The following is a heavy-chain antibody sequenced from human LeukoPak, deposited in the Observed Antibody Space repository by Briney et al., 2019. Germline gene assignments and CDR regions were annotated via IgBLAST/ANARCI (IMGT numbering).Heavy chain of an antibody. D-gene: IGHD3-9*01. CDR1: GGTFISYA. CDR2: IIPIFGTA. CDR3: ARAPHYNILTAHGYSYYAFDV. Sequence: GASVKVSCKASGGTFISYAISWVRQAPGQGLEWMGGIIPIFGTANYAQKFQGRVTITADESTSTAYMELSSLRSEDTAVYYCARAPHYNILTAHGYSYYAFDVWGQGTTVTVSS. J-gene: IGHJ6*02. V-gene: IGHV1-69*13.